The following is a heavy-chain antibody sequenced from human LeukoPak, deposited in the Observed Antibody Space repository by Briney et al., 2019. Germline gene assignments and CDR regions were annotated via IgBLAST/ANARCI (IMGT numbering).Heavy chain of an antibody. Sequence: GGSLRLSCAASGFTFSSYSMNWVRQAPGKGLEWVSSISSSSSYIYYADSVKGRFTISRDNAKNSLYLQVNSLRAEDTAVYYCARDSEAIGDYWGQGTLVTVSS. CDR1: GFTFSSYS. V-gene: IGHV3-21*01. CDR2: ISSSSSYI. J-gene: IGHJ4*02. CDR3: ARDSEAIGDY.